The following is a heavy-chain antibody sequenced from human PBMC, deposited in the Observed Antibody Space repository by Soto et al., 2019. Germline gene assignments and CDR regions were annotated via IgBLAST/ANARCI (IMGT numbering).Heavy chain of an antibody. CDR2: IIPVSGAA. CDR3: ATALGCRSTSCTLDY. CDR1: GGTFGSYA. D-gene: IGHD2-2*01. Sequence: QGQLVQSGAEVKKPGSSVKVSCKASGGTFGSYAFSWVRQAPGQGLEWMGVIIPVSGAAHYAQKFQGRVTITADESTSTAYMELSSLSSQDTAVYYCATALGCRSTSCTLDYWGQGTRVIVSS. V-gene: IGHV1-69*01. J-gene: IGHJ4*02.